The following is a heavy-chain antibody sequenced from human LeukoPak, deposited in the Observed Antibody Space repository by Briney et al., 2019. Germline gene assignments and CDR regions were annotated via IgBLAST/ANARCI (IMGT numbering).Heavy chain of an antibody. V-gene: IGHV1-46*01. CDR2: INPSGGST. Sequence: VASVKVSCKASGYTFTSYYMHWVRQAPGQGLEWMALINPSGGSTSYAQKFEGRVTMTRDTSTSTVYMELSSLRSEDTAVYYCARTLPAAGRSYYYGMDVWGQGTTVTVSS. CDR1: GYTFTSYY. J-gene: IGHJ6*02. CDR3: ARTLPAAGRSYYYGMDV. D-gene: IGHD2-2*01.